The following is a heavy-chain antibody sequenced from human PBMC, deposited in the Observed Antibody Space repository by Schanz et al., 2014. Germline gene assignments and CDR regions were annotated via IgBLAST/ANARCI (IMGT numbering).Heavy chain of an antibody. CDR1: GYVFTAYY. Sequence: QGHLVQSGAEVKEPGASVQVSCKASGYVFTAYYMHWVRQAPGQGLEWMGVTNPNGGAEFAQKFQGRISMTRDTSTTTFYMELSSQTSDDTAVYFCARDVGRPGHFWYFDLWGRGTLVTVSS. CDR2: TNPNGGA. J-gene: IGHJ2*01. D-gene: IGHD1-1*01. CDR3: ARDVGRPGHFWYFDL. V-gene: IGHV1-2*02.